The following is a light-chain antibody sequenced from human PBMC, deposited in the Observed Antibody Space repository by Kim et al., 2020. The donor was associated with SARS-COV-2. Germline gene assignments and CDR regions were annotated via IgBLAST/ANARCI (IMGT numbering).Light chain of an antibody. CDR3: SSYAGGSSLYV. Sequence: QSITISCNGSSSDVGNNNYLSWYQQQPGKAPKLIIYDVTSRPSGGSNRFSGSKSGNTASLTISGLRIEDEADYYCSSYAGGSSLYVFGAGTKVTVL. CDR2: DVT. J-gene: IGLJ1*01. V-gene: IGLV2-14*04. CDR1: SSDVGNNNY.